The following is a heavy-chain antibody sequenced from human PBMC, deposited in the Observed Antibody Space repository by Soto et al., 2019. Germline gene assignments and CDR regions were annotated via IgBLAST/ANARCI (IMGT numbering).Heavy chain of an antibody. D-gene: IGHD3-10*01. CDR2: INAGNGNT. Sequence: GASVTVSCKASGYTFTSYAMHWVRQAPGQRLEWMGWINAGNGNTKYSQKFQGRVTITRDTSASTAYMGLSSLRSEDTAVYYCARASTFYGYYYGMDVWGQGTTVTVSS. J-gene: IGHJ6*02. CDR3: ARASTFYGYYYGMDV. V-gene: IGHV1-3*01. CDR1: GYTFTSYA.